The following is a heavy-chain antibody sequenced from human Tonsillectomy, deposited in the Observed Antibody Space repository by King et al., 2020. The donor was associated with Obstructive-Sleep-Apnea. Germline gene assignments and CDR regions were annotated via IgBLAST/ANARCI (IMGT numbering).Heavy chain of an antibody. Sequence: EVQLVESGAEVKKPGESLRISCKGSGYSFSRYWITWVRQMPGKGLEWMGRIDPSDSETNYSPSFQGHVTISADKSISTAYLQWSSLKASDTAMYYCARQYSSSWYGDFDYWGQGTLVTVSS. J-gene: IGHJ4*02. CDR2: IDPSDSET. D-gene: IGHD6-13*01. V-gene: IGHV5-10-1*03. CDR3: ARQYSSSWYGDFDY. CDR1: GYSFSRYW.